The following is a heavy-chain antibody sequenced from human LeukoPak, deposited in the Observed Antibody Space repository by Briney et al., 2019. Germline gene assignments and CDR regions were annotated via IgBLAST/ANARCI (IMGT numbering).Heavy chain of an antibody. D-gene: IGHD3-9*01. Sequence: PGGSLRLSCSASGFAFSNYGVHWVRQAPGKGLEWVAVIWYDGSNKYYADSVKGRFTISRDNSKNTLYLQMNSLRAEDTAVYYCARVPPPTGYLIDYWGQGTLVTVSS. J-gene: IGHJ4*02. CDR2: IWYDGSNK. V-gene: IGHV3-33*01. CDR1: GFAFSNYG. CDR3: ARVPPPTGYLIDY.